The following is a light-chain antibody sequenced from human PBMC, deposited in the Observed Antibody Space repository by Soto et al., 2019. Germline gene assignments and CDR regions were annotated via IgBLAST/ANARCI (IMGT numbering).Light chain of an antibody. CDR3: AAWDDSLNGYVV. J-gene: IGLJ2*01. Sequence: QSVLTQPPSASGTPGQRVTISCSGSSSNIGSNTVNWYQQLPGTAPKLVIYNNNRRPSGVPDRFSGSKSGTSASLAISGLQSEDEADYYCAAWDDSLNGYVVFGGGTKVTVL. CDR2: NNN. V-gene: IGLV1-44*01. CDR1: SSNIGSNT.